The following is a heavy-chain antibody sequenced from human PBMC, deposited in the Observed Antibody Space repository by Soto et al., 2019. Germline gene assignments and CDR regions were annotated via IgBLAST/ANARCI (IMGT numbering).Heavy chain of an antibody. CDR2: IYPSGTI. J-gene: IGHJ4*02. D-gene: IGHD3-16*01. CDR1: GVSITTNGYS. V-gene: IGHV4-30-2*01. Sequence: SETLSLTCAVSGVSITTNGYSWSWIRQPPGKGLEWIGYIYPSGTIFYNPSLNSRVTISADTSNNQFSLKLTSVTAADTAVYFCATYTAFAKYYFDYWGRGTLVTVFS. CDR3: ATYTAFAKYYFDY.